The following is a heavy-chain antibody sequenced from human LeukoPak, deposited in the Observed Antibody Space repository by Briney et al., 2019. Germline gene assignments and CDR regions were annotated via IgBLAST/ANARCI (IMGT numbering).Heavy chain of an antibody. V-gene: IGHV3-23*01. CDR1: GFTFSTYA. Sequence: GGSLRLSCAASGFTFSTYAMGWVPQAQGKGLEGVSAIRVSVGSTYYADSVKGRFTISRDNSKNSLYLQMNSLRAEDTAVYYCAKRRVALDDYWGQGTLVTVSS. CDR3: AKRRVALDDY. CDR2: IRVSVGST. D-gene: IGHD1-1*01. J-gene: IGHJ4*02.